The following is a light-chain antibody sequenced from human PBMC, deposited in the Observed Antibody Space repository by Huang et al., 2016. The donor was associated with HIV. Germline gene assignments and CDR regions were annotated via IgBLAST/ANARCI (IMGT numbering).Light chain of an antibody. CDR3: HQYYNAPQT. Sequence: DIVVTQSPDSLALSLGDRAAINCTASQSLLKTSNNKNCQSWYQLKPEQPPKLLIYWASTRESGVPDRFTGSGSGTDFTLTIASLQAEDVAVYFCHQYYNAPQTFGQGTKVEVK. J-gene: IGKJ1*01. CDR2: WAS. V-gene: IGKV4-1*01. CDR1: QSLLKTSNNKNC.